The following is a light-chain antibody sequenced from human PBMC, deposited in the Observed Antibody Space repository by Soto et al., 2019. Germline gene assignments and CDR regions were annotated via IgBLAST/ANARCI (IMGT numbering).Light chain of an antibody. Sequence: QSLLTQPASVSGSPGQTITISCTGTSSDVGGYNYVSWYQQHPGKAPTLVIYGVSYRPSGVSARFSGSKFQNTASLPISGLQAEDEADYYCSSFRTGSVVLFGGGTKVTVL. CDR3: SSFRTGSVVL. CDR1: SSDVGGYNY. J-gene: IGLJ3*02. V-gene: IGLV2-14*01. CDR2: GVS.